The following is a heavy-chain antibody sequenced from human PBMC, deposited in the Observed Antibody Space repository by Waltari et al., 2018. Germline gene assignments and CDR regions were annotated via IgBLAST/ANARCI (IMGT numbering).Heavy chain of an antibody. Sequence: EVQLVESGGGSVQPGGSLRLSCAASGFTFDQYAMHWVRQVPGMGVEGGLGSSWNSGSVDYADSGKGRFTISRDNAKNSVHLQMYNLRTEDTGLYYCAKDNEQWPHAFDHWGQGTPVTVSS. CDR1: GFTFDQYA. J-gene: IGHJ4*02. CDR3: AKDNEQWPHAFDH. D-gene: IGHD6-19*01. V-gene: IGHV3-9*01. CDR2: SSWNSGSV.